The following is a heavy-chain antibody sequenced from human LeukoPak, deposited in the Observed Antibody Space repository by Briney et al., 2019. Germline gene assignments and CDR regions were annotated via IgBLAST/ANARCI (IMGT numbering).Heavy chain of an antibody. V-gene: IGHV4-59*08. J-gene: IGHJ6*02. Sequence: SETLSLNCTVSGGSISSYYWSWIRQPPGKGLEWIGYIYYSGSTNYNPSLKSRVTISVDTSKNQFSLKLSSVTAADTAVYYCARSVAGPYYYGMDVWGQGTTVTVSS. CDR2: IYYSGST. D-gene: IGHD6-19*01. CDR1: GGSISSYY. CDR3: ARSVAGPYYYGMDV.